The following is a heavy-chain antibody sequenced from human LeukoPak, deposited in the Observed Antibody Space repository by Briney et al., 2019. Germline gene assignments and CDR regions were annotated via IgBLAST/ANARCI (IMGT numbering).Heavy chain of an antibody. CDR2: ISGNGGVI. J-gene: IGHJ4*02. D-gene: IGHD3-22*01. CDR3: KDFSSGYYYFDY. V-gene: IGHV3-11*01. CDR1: GFTFSDNY. Sequence: GSLRLSCAASGFTFSDNYMTWVRQAPGKGLEWLSYISGNGGVIQYADSVKGRFTISRDNAKNSLYLQMNSLRAEDTALYCAKDFSSGYYYFDYWGQGTLVTVSS.